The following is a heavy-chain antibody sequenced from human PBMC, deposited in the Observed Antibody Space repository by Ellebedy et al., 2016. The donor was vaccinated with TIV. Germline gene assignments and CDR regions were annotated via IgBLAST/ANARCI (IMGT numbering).Heavy chain of an antibody. D-gene: IGHD5-18*01. V-gene: IGHV3-30*18. CDR1: GSIFSSFV. CDR3: AKSYGDSAMLIWAFDI. CDR2: ISYDGSNT. J-gene: IGHJ3*02. Sequence: GGSLRLSCAASGSIFSSFVMHWVRQAPGTGLEWVAVISYDGSNTYYADSVKGRFTISRDNSKNTLDLQMNSLRAEDTAVYFCAKSYGDSAMLIWAFDIWGQGTMVTVSS.